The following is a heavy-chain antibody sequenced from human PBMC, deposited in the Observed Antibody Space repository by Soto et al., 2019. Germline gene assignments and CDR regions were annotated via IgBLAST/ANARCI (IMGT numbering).Heavy chain of an antibody. Sequence: EVQLEESGGGLVQPGGSLRLSCAASGFMFSNYWMTWVRQSPGKGLEWVANINKDGSDKYYVDSVKGRFTTSRDNAKNSVYLQMNSLRVENTAVYKCARWNYGMDVWGQGTTVTVS. CDR2: INKDGSDK. CDR1: GFMFSNYW. CDR3: ARWNYGMDV. J-gene: IGHJ6*02. V-gene: IGHV3-7*01.